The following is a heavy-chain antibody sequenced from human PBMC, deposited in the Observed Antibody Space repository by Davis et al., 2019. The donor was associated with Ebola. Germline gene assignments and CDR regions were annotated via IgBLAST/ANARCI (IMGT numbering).Heavy chain of an antibody. CDR1: GYAFTSYD. J-gene: IGHJ6*02. D-gene: IGHD1-14*01. CDR3: VRSGVRGYYNGMDV. CDR2: MNPNSGNT. Sequence: AASVKVSCKASGYAFTSYDINWVRQATGHGLEWMGWMNPNSGNTGYVEKFQGRVTMTRNTSTSTAYMELSSLRSEDTAVYYCVRSGVRGYYNGMDVWGQGTTASVSS. V-gene: IGHV1-8*02.